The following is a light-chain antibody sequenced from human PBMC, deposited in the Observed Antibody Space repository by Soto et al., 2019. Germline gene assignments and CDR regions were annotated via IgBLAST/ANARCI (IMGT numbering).Light chain of an antibody. V-gene: IGLV2-23*02. CDR2: EVT. Sequence: QSALTQPASVSGSPGQPITISCTGNSSDVGDYNLVSWYQQHPGKAPKLIIYEVTKRPSGVSNRFSASKSGNTASLTISGLQAEDEADYYCCSYAGATTFEVFGGGTKVTVL. J-gene: IGLJ2*01. CDR1: SSDVGDYNL. CDR3: CSYAGATTFEV.